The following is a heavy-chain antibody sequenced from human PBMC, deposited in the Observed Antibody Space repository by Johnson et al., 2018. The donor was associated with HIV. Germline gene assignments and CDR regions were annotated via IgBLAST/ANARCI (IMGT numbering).Heavy chain of an antibody. J-gene: IGHJ3*02. CDR3: AKDLDLFQRAFDI. CDR1: GFTFSRCW. Sequence: VQLVESGGGLVQPGGSLRLSCAASGFTFSRCWMSWVRQAPGKGLEWVSAISGSGGSTYYADSVKGRFTISRDNSKNTLYLQMNSLRAEDTAVYYCAKDLDLFQRAFDIWGQGTMVTVSS. D-gene: IGHD3-3*01. CDR2: ISGSGGST. V-gene: IGHV3-23*04.